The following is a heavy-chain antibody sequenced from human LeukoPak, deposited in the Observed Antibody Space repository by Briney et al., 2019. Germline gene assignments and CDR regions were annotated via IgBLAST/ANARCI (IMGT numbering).Heavy chain of an antibody. CDR3: AKGGFYDSFAYYYNPYDAFDI. Sequence: PGGSLRLSCAASGFTLSSYSMNWVRQAPGKGLEWVSYISSSSSTIYYADSVKGRFTISRDNSKNTLYLQMNSLRAEDTAVYCCAKGGFYDSFAYYYNPYDAFDIWGQGTMVTVSS. CDR1: GFTLSSYS. J-gene: IGHJ3*02. CDR2: ISSSSSTI. V-gene: IGHV3-48*01. D-gene: IGHD3-22*01.